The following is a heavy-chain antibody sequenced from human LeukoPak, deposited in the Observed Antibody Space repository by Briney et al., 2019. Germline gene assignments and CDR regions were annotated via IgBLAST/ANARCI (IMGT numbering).Heavy chain of an antibody. CDR3: ARGSWYDPNWFDP. V-gene: IGHV4-34*01. CDR2: INHSGST. CDR1: GGSFSGYH. Sequence: SETLSLTCAVYGGSFSGYHWSWIRQPPGKGLEWIGEINHSGSTNYNPSLKSRVTISVDTSKNQFSLKLSSVTAADTAVYYCARGSWYDPNWFDPWGQGTLVTVSS. J-gene: IGHJ5*02. D-gene: IGHD6-13*01.